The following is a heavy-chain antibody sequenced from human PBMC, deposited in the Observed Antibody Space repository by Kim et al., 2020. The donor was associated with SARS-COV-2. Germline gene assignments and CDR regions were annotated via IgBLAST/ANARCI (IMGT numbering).Heavy chain of an antibody. CDR1: GFTFSSYW. D-gene: IGHD2-2*01. CDR2: INSDGSST. J-gene: IGHJ6*02. Sequence: GGSLRLSCAASGFTFSSYWMHWVRQAPGKGLVWVSRINSDGSSTSYADSVKGLFTISRDNAKNTLYLQMNSLRAEETSVYYCARDPGYCSSTSCPSDYYYYGMAAWGQGTTVTVSS. CDR3: ARDPGYCSSTSCPSDYYYYGMAA. V-gene: IGHV3-74*01.